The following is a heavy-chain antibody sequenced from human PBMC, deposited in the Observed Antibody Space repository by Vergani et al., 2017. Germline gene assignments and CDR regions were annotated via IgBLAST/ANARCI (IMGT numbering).Heavy chain of an antibody. CDR1: GGTFSSYT. CDR2: IIPILGIA. V-gene: IGHV1-69*02. J-gene: IGHJ6*02. CDR3: ASAARPPPDSPYYYYDGMDV. Sequence: QVQLVQSGAEVKKPGSSVKVSCKASGGTFSSYTISWVRQAPGQGLEWMGRIIPILGIANYAQKFQGRVTITADKSTSTAYMERSSLRSEETAVYYCASAARPPPDSPYYYYDGMDVWGQGTTVTVSS. D-gene: IGHD4-11*01.